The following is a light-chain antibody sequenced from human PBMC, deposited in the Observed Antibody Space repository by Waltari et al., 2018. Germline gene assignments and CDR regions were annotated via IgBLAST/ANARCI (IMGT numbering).Light chain of an antibody. J-gene: IGLJ2*01. Sequence: QSVLTQPPSASGTPGQRVTISCSRSISNIGTHYVYWYQQLPGTAPKLLIYLTHQRPSGVPDRFSASKSGTSASLAISGLRFEDEADYYCATRDEGPTVVFGGGTKLTVL. CDR1: ISNIGTHY. CDR3: ATRDEGPTVV. V-gene: IGLV1-47*01. CDR2: LTH.